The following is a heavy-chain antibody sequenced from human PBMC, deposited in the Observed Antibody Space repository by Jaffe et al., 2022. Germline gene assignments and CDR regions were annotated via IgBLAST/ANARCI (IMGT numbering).Heavy chain of an antibody. CDR2: ISSSGSTI. V-gene: IGHV3-48*03. Sequence: EVQLVESGGGLVQPGGSLRLSCAASGFTFSSYEMNWVRQAPGKGLEWVSYISSSGSTIYYADSVKGRFTISRDNAKNSLYLQMNSLRAEDTAVYYCARDFYAFNYYGSGPGAFDIWGQGTMVTVSS. CDR1: GFTFSSYE. J-gene: IGHJ3*02. D-gene: IGHD3-10*01. CDR3: ARDFYAFNYYGSGPGAFDI.